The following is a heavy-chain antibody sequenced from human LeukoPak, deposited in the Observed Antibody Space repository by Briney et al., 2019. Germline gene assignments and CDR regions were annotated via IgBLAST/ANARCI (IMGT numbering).Heavy chain of an antibody. V-gene: IGHV3-23*01. CDR2: ISGSGTST. Sequence: PGGSLRLSCAASGLTFSTYAMSWVRQAPGKGLEWVSVISGSGTSTYYADSVKGQFTISRDNSKNTLYLQMNSLRADDTAVFYCARAAYCSSTSCYRSYGLDVWGQGTTVTVSS. D-gene: IGHD2-2*01. CDR1: GLTFSTYA. CDR3: ARAAYCSSTSCYRSYGLDV. J-gene: IGHJ6*02.